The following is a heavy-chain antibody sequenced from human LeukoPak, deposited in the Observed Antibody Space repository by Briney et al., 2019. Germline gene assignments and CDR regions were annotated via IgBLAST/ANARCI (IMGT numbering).Heavy chain of an antibody. D-gene: IGHD3-16*01. J-gene: IGHJ5*02. CDR1: GFNFSNYW. CDR2: IKRDGSEM. Sequence: PGGSLGLSCATSGFNFSNYWMSWVRQAPGKGLEWVANIKRDGSEMYSVASVKGRFTISRDNAKKSLYLQMNSLRGEDTAVYYCARGQTLMPWGQGTLVTVSS. V-gene: IGHV3-7*01. CDR3: ARGQTLMP.